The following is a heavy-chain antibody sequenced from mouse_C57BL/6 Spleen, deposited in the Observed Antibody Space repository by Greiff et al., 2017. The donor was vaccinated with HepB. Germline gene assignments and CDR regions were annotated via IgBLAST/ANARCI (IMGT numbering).Heavy chain of an antibody. J-gene: IGHJ4*01. V-gene: IGHV8-12*01. Sequence: ESGPGILQSSQTLSLTCSFSGFSLSTSGMGVSWIRQPSGKGLEWLAHIYWDDDKRYNPSLKSRLTISKDTSRNQVFLKITSVDTADTATYYCARRGEGDYEGSYYAMDYWGQGTSVTVSS. CDR3: ARRGEGDYEGSYYAMDY. CDR2: IYWDDDK. D-gene: IGHD2-4*01. CDR1: GFSLSTSGMG.